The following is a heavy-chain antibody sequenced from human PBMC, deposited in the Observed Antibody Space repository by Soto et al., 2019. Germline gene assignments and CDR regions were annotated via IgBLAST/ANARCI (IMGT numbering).Heavy chain of an antibody. D-gene: IGHD3-22*01. Sequence: GSLRLSCAASGFTFSSYSMHWVRQAPGKGLEWVSYISSSSSTIYYAGSVKGRFTISRDNGKNSLYLQMNSLRDEDTAVYYCARALYDSSGYYVYWGQGTLVTVSS. CDR2: ISSSSSTI. CDR1: GFTFSSYS. J-gene: IGHJ4*02. V-gene: IGHV3-48*02. CDR3: ARALYDSSGYYVY.